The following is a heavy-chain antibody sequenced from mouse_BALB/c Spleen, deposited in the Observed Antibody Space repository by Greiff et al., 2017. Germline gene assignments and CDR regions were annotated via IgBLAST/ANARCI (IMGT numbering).Heavy chain of an antibody. Sequence: VQLQQSGAELAKPGASVKMSCKASGYTFTSYWMHWVKQRPGQGLEWIGYINPSTGYTEYNQKFKDKATLTADKSSSTAYMQLSSLTSEDSAVYYCARSLGQNWYFDVWGAGTTVTVSS. CDR2: INPSTGYT. D-gene: IGHD4-1*01. V-gene: IGHV1-7*01. CDR3: ARSLGQNWYFDV. CDR1: GYTFTSYW. J-gene: IGHJ1*01.